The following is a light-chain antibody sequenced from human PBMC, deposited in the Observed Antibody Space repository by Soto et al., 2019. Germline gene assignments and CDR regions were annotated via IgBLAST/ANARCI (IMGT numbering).Light chain of an antibody. J-gene: IGLJ2*01. CDR3: CSYAGSRTFV. Sequence: QSALTQPASVCGSPEQSITISCTGTSSDVGAYNLVSWYQQHPGKAPRLIIYEGSKRPSGISHRFSGSKSDNTASLTISGLRAEDEAHYHCCSYAGSRTFVFGGGTKLTVL. CDR1: SSDVGAYNL. CDR2: EGS. V-gene: IGLV2-23*01.